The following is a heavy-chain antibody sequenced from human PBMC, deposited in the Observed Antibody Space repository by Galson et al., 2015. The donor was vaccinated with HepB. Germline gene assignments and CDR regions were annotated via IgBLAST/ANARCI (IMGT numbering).Heavy chain of an antibody. CDR2: ISGSGGST. D-gene: IGHD3-22*01. V-gene: IGHV3-23*01. CDR1: GFTFSSYA. CDR3: AKEASWDSSGYYYVDAFDI. Sequence: SLRLSCAASGFTFSSYAMSWVRQAPGKGLEWVSAISGSGGSTYYADSVKGRFTISRDNSKNTLYLQMNSLRAEDTAVYYCAKEASWDSSGYYYVDAFDIWGQGTMVTVSS. J-gene: IGHJ3*02.